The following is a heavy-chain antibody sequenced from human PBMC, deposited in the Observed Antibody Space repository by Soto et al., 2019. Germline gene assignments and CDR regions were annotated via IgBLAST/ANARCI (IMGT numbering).Heavy chain of an antibody. Sequence: GGSLRLSCAASGFTVSSNYMSWVRQAPGKGLEWVSVIYSGGSTYYADSVKGRFTISRDNSKNTLYLQMNSLRAEDTAVYYCARVIAAAGTFWLDPWGQGTLVTVS. J-gene: IGHJ5*02. CDR2: IYSGGST. D-gene: IGHD6-13*01. CDR3: ARVIAAAGTFWLDP. V-gene: IGHV3-53*01. CDR1: GFTVSSNY.